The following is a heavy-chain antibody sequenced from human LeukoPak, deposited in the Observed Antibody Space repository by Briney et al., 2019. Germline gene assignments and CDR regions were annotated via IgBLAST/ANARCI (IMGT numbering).Heavy chain of an antibody. CDR2: ISWNSGTI. CDR1: GFTFEDYD. V-gene: IGHV3-9*01. CDR3: AKDGYCSGGNCRNY. J-gene: IGHJ4*02. D-gene: IGHD2-15*01. Sequence: GGSLRLSCAASGFTFEDYDMHWVRQAPGKGLEWVSGISWNSGTIGYADSVKGRFTISRDNAKNSLYLQMSSLRPEDTALYYCAKDGYCSGGNCRNYWGQGTLVTVSS.